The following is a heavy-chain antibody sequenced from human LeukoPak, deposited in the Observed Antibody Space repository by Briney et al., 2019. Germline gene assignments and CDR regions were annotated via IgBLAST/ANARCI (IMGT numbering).Heavy chain of an antibody. CDR3: AREKTTVTVVSNWFDP. CDR1: GGTFSSYA. Sequence: SVKVSCKASGGTFSSYAISWVRQAPRQGLEWMGRIIPILGIANYAQKFQGRVTITADKSTSTAYMELSSLRSEDTAVYYCAREKTTVTVVSNWFDPWGQGTLVTVSS. J-gene: IGHJ5*02. CDR2: IIPILGIA. D-gene: IGHD4-17*01. V-gene: IGHV1-69*04.